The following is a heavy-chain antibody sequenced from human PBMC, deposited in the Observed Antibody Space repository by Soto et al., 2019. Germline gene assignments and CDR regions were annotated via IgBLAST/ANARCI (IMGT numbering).Heavy chain of an antibody. V-gene: IGHV1-69*01. D-gene: IGHD3-3*01. CDR3: ARQDFGVSRHNWFDP. CDR1: GGTFSSYA. CDR2: IIPIFGTA. J-gene: IGHJ5*02. Sequence: QVQLVQSGAEVKRPGSSVKVSCKASGGTFSSYAISWVRQAPGQGLEWMGGIIPIFGTANYAQKFQGRVTITADESTSTAYMELSSLRSDDTAVYYCARQDFGVSRHNWFDPWGQGTLVTVSS.